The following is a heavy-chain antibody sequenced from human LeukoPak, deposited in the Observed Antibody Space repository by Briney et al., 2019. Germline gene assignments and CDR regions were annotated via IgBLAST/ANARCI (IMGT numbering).Heavy chain of an antibody. CDR2: VYSSGST. V-gene: IGHV4-59*01. CDR3: ARAQRGYSYTFDY. D-gene: IGHD5-18*01. CDR1: GGSISSYY. J-gene: IGHJ4*02. Sequence: SETLSLTCTGSGGSISSYYWSWIRQSPGKGLEWMGYVYSSGSTNHNPSLKSRVTISVDTSKNQFSLKLSSVPAADTAVYYCARAQRGYSYTFDYWGQGTLVTVSS.